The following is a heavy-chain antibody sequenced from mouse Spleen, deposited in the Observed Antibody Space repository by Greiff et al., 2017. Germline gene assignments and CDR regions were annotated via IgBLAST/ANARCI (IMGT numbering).Heavy chain of an antibody. CDR2: INPGSGGT. D-gene: IGHD1-1*01. CDR3: AREGQSNYYGSSHFAY. CDR1: GYAFTNYL. Sequence: QVQLQQSGAELVRPGTSVKVSCKASGYAFTNYLIEWVKQRPGQGLEWIGVINPGSGGTNYNEKFKGKATLTADKSSSTAYMQLSSLTSEDSAVYFCAREGQSNYYGSSHFAYWGQGTLVTVSA. V-gene: IGHV1-54*01. J-gene: IGHJ3*01.